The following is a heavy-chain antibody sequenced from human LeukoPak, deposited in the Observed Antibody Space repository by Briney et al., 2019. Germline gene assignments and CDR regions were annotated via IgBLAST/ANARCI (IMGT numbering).Heavy chain of an antibody. Sequence: GGSLRLSCAASGFTFTTYAMSWVRQAPGKGLEWVSGISGGSGGSTYYAESVRGRFTISRDNSKNTLYLQMNSLRVEDTAVYYCAKGSVIVVLDAYWGQGTLVTVSS. CDR3: AKGSVIVVLDAY. CDR2: ISGGSGGST. CDR1: GFTFTTYA. V-gene: IGHV3-23*01. J-gene: IGHJ4*02. D-gene: IGHD3-22*01.